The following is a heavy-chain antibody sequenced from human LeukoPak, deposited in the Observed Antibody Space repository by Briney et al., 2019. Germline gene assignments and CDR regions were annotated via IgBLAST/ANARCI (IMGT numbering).Heavy chain of an antibody. CDR2: IYSSGSP. J-gene: IGHJ4*02. Sequence: SETLSLTCTVSGGSISSYYWSWIRQPAGKGLEWIGRIYSSGSPNYNPSLESRVTMSVDTSKHQFSLKLSSMTAADKAVYYCARDREYYGSGSYDYWGQGTLVTVSS. CDR3: ARDREYYGSGSYDY. V-gene: IGHV4-4*07. D-gene: IGHD3-10*01. CDR1: GGSISSYY.